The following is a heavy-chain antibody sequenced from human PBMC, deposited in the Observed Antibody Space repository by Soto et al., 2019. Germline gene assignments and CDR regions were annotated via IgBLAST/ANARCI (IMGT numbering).Heavy chain of an antibody. CDR2: ISYDGSNK. CDR3: AKDRYSRGSYGMDV. D-gene: IGHD6-13*01. V-gene: IGHV3-30*18. J-gene: IGHJ6*02. CDR1: GFTFSSYG. Sequence: GGSLRLSCASSGFTFSSYGMHLVRQAPGEGLEWVAVISYDGSNKYYADSVKGRFTISRDNSKNTLYLQMNSLRAEDTAVYYCAKDRYSRGSYGMDVWGQGTTVTVSS.